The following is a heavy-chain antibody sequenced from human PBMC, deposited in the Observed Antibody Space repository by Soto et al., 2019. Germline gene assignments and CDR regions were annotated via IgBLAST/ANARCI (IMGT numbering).Heavy chain of an antibody. D-gene: IGHD5-12*01. CDR1: GFTFSSYW. V-gene: IGHV3-7*01. J-gene: IGHJ6*03. CDR2: IKQDGSEK. CDR3: ARRRATMYYYYYYYMDV. Sequence: GGSLRLSCAASGFTFSSYWMSWVRQAPGKGLEWVANIKQDGSEKYYVDSVKGRFTISRDNAKNSLYLQMNSLRAEDTAVYYCARRRATMYYYYYYYMDVWGKGTTVTVSS.